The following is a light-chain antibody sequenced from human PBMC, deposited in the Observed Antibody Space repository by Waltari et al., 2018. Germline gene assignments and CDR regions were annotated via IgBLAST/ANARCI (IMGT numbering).Light chain of an antibody. CDR1: SSDVGGYKS. CDR3: SAYTRSGTYV. Sequence: QSALTQAASVSGSPGQSITISCTGTSSDVGGYKSVSWYQQHPGKAPTVLIYDVTNRPSGVSNRFSGSKSGNTASLTISGLQAEDEADYYCSAYTRSGTYVFGTGTKVTVL. V-gene: IGLV2-14*03. J-gene: IGLJ1*01. CDR2: DVT.